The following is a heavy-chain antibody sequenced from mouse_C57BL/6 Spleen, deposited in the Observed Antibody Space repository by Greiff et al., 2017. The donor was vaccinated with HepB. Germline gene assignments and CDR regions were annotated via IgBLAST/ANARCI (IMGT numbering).Heavy chain of an antibody. CDR1: GYAFSSSW. CDR3: ARWGLRHYAMDY. V-gene: IGHV1-82*01. CDR2: IYPGDGDT. D-gene: IGHD2-4*01. J-gene: IGHJ4*01. Sequence: VQLQQSGPELVKPGASVKISCKASGYAFSSSWMNWVKQRPGKGLEWIGRIYPGDGDTNYNGKFKGKATLTADKSSSTAYMQLSSLTSEDSAVYFCARWGLRHYAMDYWGQGTSVTVSS.